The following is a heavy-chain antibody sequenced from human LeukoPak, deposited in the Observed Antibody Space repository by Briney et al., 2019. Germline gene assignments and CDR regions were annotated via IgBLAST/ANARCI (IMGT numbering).Heavy chain of an antibody. CDR1: GGSISSSSYY. Sequence: SETLSLTCTVSGGSISSSSYYWGWIRQPPGKGLEWIGSIYYSGSTNYNPSLKSRVTISVDTSKNQFSLKLSSVTAADTAVYYCARGRRGQVYWGQGTLVTVSS. V-gene: IGHV4-39*07. CDR2: IYYSGST. D-gene: IGHD3-10*01. J-gene: IGHJ4*02. CDR3: ARGRRGQVY.